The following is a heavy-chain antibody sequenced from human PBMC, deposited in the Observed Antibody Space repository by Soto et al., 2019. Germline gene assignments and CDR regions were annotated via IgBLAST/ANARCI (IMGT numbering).Heavy chain of an antibody. J-gene: IGHJ6*02. CDR2: ISSSSSTI. CDR3: ARDDLGYSYGLYYYYYGMDV. Sequence: EVQLVESGGGLVQPGGSLRLSCAASGFTFSSYRMNWVRQAPGKGLECVSYISSSSSTIYYADSVKGRFTISRDNAKNSLYLQMNSLRDEDTAVYYFARDDLGYSYGLYYYYYGMDVWGQGTTVTVSS. V-gene: IGHV3-48*02. CDR1: GFTFSSYR. D-gene: IGHD5-18*01.